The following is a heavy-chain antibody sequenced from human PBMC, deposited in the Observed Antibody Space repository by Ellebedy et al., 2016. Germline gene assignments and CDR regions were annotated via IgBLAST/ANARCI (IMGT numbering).Heavy chain of an antibody. CDR3: AKHLTELSQSFDY. D-gene: IGHD3-16*02. CDR2: IYFGGNT. Sequence: SETLSLTCTVSGGPISRSSYYWGWSRQPPGRRLEWSGSIYFGGNTYYNPSLKSRVTISVDKSKNQFSLHLSSVTAADTAVYYCAKHLTELSQSFDYWGQGTLVTVSS. V-gene: IGHV4-39*01. CDR1: GGPISRSSYY. J-gene: IGHJ4*02.